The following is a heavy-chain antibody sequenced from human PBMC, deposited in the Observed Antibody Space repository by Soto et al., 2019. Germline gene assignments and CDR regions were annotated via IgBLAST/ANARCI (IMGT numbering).Heavy chain of an antibody. D-gene: IGHD4-4*01. CDR1: GYTFTSYA. CDR3: AISYSNYALFYYYSCGMDV. J-gene: IGHJ6*02. V-gene: IGHV1-3*01. CDR2: INAGNGNT. Sequence: ASVKVSCKASGYTFTSYAMHWVRQAPGQRLEWMGWINAGNGNTKYSQKFQGRVTITRDTSASTAYMELSSLRSEDTAVYYCAISYSNYALFYYYSCGMDVWGQGTTVTGSS.